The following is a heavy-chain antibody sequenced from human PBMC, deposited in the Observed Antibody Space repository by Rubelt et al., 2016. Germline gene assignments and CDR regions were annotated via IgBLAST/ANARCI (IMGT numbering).Heavy chain of an antibody. CDR3: ARGLNYGDYSDF. CDR1: GYTFTNNY. Sequence: QVQLLQSGPEVQKPGASVKVSCKASGYTFTNNYMHWVRQAPGHGLEWMGMINPSVGSTTYAQKFPGRVTLTRDTSTTTCYMELSSLRSEDTAVYYCARGLNYGDYSDFWGQGTPVTVSS. CDR2: INPSVGST. D-gene: IGHD4-17*01. V-gene: IGHV1-46*01. J-gene: IGHJ4*02.